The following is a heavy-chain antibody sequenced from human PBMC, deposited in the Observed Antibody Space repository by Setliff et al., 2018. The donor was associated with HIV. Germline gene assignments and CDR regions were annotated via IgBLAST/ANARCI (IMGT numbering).Heavy chain of an antibody. J-gene: IGHJ4*02. CDR1: GGSISTYF. Sequence: SETLSLTCTVSGGSISTYFWSWVRQTPGRGLEWIGYMSYSGSTYYNPSLKSRIIMSVDTSKNQFSLSLSSVTAADTAVYYCARLPDINSWPFDYWARGTLVTVSS. V-gene: IGHV4-59*01. CDR3: ARLPDINSWPFDY. D-gene: IGHD6-13*01. CDR2: MSYSGST.